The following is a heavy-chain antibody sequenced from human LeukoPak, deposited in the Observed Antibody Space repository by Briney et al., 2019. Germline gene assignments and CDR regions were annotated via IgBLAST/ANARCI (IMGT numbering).Heavy chain of an antibody. V-gene: IGHV4-39*01. J-gene: IGHJ4*02. CDR2: TYYSGST. CDR3: ARQSGPYSSRWFDY. Sequence: SETLSLTCTVSGGSISSSSFYWGWIRQPPGKGLEWVGSTYYSGSTDYNPSLQSRVTISVDTSRNQFSLKVTSVTAADTAVYYCARQSGPYSSRWFDYWGQGILVIVSS. D-gene: IGHD6-13*01. CDR1: GGSISSSSFY.